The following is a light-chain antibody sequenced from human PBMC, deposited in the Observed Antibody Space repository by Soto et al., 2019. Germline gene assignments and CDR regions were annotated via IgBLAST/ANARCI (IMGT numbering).Light chain of an antibody. V-gene: IGKV1-39*01. J-gene: IGKJ1*01. CDR3: QQTSRLPRT. Sequence: DVQMTQSPSSLSASVGDTVTMSCRSSRSISTSVSWYQQKPGKSPTLLIYGASARQTGVPYKFSASGSGTDFTLTISGLQREDVATYYCQQTSRLPRTFGQGTTVDLK. CDR2: GAS. CDR1: RSISTS.